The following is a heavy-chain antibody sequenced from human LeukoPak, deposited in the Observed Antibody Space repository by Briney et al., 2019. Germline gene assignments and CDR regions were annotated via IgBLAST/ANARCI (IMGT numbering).Heavy chain of an antibody. CDR1: GFTFSDYP. D-gene: IGHD4-11*01. Sequence: GGSLRLSCSASGFTFSDYPMHWVRQTPGKGLEYVSAISKNGDDTYYADSVKGRFTISRDNSRNTLYLQMSSLRTEDAAVFYCVQVGSNYYLNWGQGTLVIVSS. V-gene: IGHV3-64D*06. CDR3: VQVGSNYYLN. J-gene: IGHJ4*02. CDR2: ISKNGDDT.